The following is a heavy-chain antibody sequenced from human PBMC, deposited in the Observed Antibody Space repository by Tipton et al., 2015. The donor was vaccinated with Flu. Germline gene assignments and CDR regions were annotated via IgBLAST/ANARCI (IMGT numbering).Heavy chain of an antibody. V-gene: IGHV3-7*01. J-gene: IGHJ4*02. CDR1: GFTFGSYW. CDR2: IKQDGSEK. D-gene: IGHD5-18*01. Sequence: SLRLSCAASGFTFGSYWMNWVRQAPGKGLEWVANIKQDGSEKYYVDSVKGRFTITRDNAKNSLYLQMNSLRAEDTAVYYCARGGSGYSYGKLDYGGQGILVTVSS. CDR3: ARGGSGYSYGKLDY.